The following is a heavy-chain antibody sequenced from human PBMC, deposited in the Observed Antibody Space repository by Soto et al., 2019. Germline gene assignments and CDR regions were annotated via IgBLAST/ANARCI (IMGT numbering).Heavy chain of an antibody. CDR3: AKKGATVSPSNYFDY. CDR1: GFMFSSYS. D-gene: IGHD4-17*01. J-gene: IGHJ4*02. CDR2: ISEGGGTAT. Sequence: PGGSLRLSCAASGFMFSSYSMNWVRQAPGKGLEWVSAISEGGGTATYYADSVKGRFTISRDNSKNTLYLQMNSLTVEDTAIYYCAKKGATVSPSNYFDYWGQGTLVTVSS. V-gene: IGHV3-23*01.